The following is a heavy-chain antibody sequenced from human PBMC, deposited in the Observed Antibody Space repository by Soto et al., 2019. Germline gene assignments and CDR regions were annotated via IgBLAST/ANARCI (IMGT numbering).Heavy chain of an antibody. J-gene: IGHJ6*02. Sequence: SETLSLTCTVSGGSISSGGYCWSWIRQHPGKGLEWIGYIYYSGSTYYNPSLKSRVTISVDTSKNQFSLKLSSVTAADTAVYYCARSQLGVAATRYYYYGMDVWGQGTTVTVSS. D-gene: IGHD2-15*01. CDR3: ARSQLGVAATRYYYYGMDV. CDR2: IYYSGST. V-gene: IGHV4-31*03. CDR1: GGSISSGGYC.